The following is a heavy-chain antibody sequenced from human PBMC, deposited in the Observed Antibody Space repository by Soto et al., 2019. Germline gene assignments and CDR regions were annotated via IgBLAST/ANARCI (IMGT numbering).Heavy chain of an antibody. CDR3: ARDVYYYDSIDHWAY. D-gene: IGHD3-22*01. J-gene: IGHJ4*02. V-gene: IGHV3-21*02. Sequence: VQLVESGGGLVKPGGSLRLSCAASGFTFSSYSMNWVRQAPGKGLEWVSSITGSSSYIYYADSVKGRFTISRDNAKNSLYLQTNSLRAEDTAVYYCARDVYYYDSIDHWAYWGQGTRATVPS. CDR1: GFTFSSYS. CDR2: ITGSSSYI.